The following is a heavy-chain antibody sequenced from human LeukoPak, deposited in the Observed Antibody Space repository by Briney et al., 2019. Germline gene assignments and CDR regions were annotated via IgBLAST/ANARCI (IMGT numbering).Heavy chain of an antibody. Sequence: SVKVSCKASGGTFSSYAISWVRQAPGQGLEWVGGIIPIFGTANYAQKFQGRVTITTDESTSTAYRELSSLRSEDTAVYYCATSEYCSSTSCYFFAFDIWGQGTMVTVSS. V-gene: IGHV1-69*05. CDR3: ATSEYCSSTSCYFFAFDI. J-gene: IGHJ3*02. CDR2: IIPIFGTA. D-gene: IGHD2-2*01. CDR1: GGTFSSYA.